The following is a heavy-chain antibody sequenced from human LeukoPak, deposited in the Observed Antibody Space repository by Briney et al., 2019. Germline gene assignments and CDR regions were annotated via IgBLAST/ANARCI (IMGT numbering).Heavy chain of an antibody. V-gene: IGHV4-39*07. Sequence: SETLSLTCTVSGGPVSGYYWGWIRQAPGKGLEWIGSISNTGSTYYNPSLQSRVTISVDTSKNQFSLKLSSVTAADTAVYSCAREGITPGRIDYWGQGTLVTVSS. D-gene: IGHD2-15*01. CDR3: AREGITPGRIDY. CDR1: GGPVSGYY. J-gene: IGHJ4*02. CDR2: ISNTGST.